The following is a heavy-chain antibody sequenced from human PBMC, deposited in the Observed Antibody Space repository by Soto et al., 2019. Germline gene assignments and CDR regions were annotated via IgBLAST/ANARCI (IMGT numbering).Heavy chain of an antibody. D-gene: IGHD5-18*01. CDR3: ARAGYTYGFGYYYDN. J-gene: IGHJ4*02. V-gene: IGHV4-59*01. CDR2: IYYDGTT. CDR1: GGSISRYY. Sequence: SETLSLTCTVSGGSISRYYWSWIRQPPGKGLEWIGYIYYDGTTNYSPSLKSRVTISVDTSNNQFSLRLGSVTDSDPAVYYCARAGYTYGFGYYYDNWGQGTLVTVSS.